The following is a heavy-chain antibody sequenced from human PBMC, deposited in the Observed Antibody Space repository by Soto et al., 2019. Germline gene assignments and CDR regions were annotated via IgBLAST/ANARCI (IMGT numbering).Heavy chain of an antibody. Sequence: SDTLSLTCTVSGGSISSDYWNWIRQPPGKGLEWIGYIHSGSTTYSASLRSRVTISVDTSKNQFSLKLSSVTAADTAVYYCAGQPTAGSYYDLGSYYYYYAMDVWGQGTTVTVS. D-gene: IGHD3-10*01. CDR2: IHSGST. CDR1: GGSISSDY. V-gene: IGHV4-59*08. CDR3: AGQPTAGSYYDLGSYYYYYAMDV. J-gene: IGHJ6*02.